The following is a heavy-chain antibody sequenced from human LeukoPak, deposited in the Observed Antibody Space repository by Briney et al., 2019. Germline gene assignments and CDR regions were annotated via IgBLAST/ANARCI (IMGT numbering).Heavy chain of an antibody. CDR2: IKQDGSQK. CDR1: GFTFSSYW. D-gene: IGHD1-1*01. J-gene: IGHJ4*02. Sequence: PGGSLRLSCRDSGFTFSSYWMSWLRQAPGKGLEWVANIKQDGSQKYYVDSVKGRFTISRDNAKNSLYLQMTSLRADDTAVYYCARGTEDFDYWGQGTLVTVSS. CDR3: ARGTEDFDY. V-gene: IGHV3-7*01.